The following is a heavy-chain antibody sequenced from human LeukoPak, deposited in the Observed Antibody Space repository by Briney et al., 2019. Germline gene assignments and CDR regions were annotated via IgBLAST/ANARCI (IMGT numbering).Heavy chain of an antibody. V-gene: IGHV3-7*01. Sequence: PGGSLRLSCAASGFTFSSYWMSWVRQAPGKGLEWVANIKQDGSEKYYVDSVKGRFTISRGNAKNSLYLQMNSLRAEDTAVYYCARDRGSSWYYPKLGVWGKGTTVTVSS. CDR3: ARDRGSSWYYPKLGV. CDR2: IKQDGSEK. D-gene: IGHD6-13*01. CDR1: GFTFSSYW. J-gene: IGHJ6*04.